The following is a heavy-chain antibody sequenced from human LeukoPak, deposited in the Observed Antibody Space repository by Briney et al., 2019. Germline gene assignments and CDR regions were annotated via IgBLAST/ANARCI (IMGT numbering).Heavy chain of an antibody. Sequence: TSETLSLTCTVSGGSISSGGYYWSWVRQHPGKGLEWIGYIYYSGSTYYNPSLKSRVTISVDTSKDQFSLKLSSVTAADTAVYYCAGGQTNWGSGRFDPWGQGTLVTVSS. V-gene: IGHV4-31*03. CDR3: AGGQTNWGSGRFDP. CDR1: GGSISSGGYY. CDR2: IYYSGST. D-gene: IGHD7-27*01. J-gene: IGHJ5*02.